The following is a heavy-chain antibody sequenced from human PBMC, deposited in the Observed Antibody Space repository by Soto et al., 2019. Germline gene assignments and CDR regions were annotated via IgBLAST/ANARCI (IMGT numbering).Heavy chain of an antibody. CDR2: IIPIFGTA. V-gene: IGHV1-69*13. CDR3: ARRFEGYSYARFDY. D-gene: IGHD5-18*01. J-gene: IGHJ4*02. Sequence: SVKVSCKASGGTFSSYAISWVRQAPGQGLEWMGGIIPIFGTANYAQKFQGRVTITADESTSTAYMELSSLRSEDTAVYYCARRFEGYSYARFDYWGQGTLVTVSS. CDR1: GGTFSSYA.